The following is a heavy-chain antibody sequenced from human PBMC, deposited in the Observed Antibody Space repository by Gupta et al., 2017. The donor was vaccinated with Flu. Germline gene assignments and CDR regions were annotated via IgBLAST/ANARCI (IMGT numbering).Heavy chain of an antibody. CDR2: ISYDGSNK. D-gene: IGHD1-26*01. CDR3: AKGEWDYSPFDY. CDR1: GFTFSSYD. J-gene: IGHJ4*02. Sequence: QVQLVESGGGVVQPGWSLRLSCAASGFTFSSYDMHWVRQAPGKGLEWVAVISYDGSNKYYADSVKGRFTISRDNSKNTLYLQMNSLRAADTAVYYCAKGEWDYSPFDYWGQGTLVTVSS. V-gene: IGHV3-30*18.